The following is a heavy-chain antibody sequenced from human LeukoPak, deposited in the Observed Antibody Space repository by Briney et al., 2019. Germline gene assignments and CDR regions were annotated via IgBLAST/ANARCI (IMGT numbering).Heavy chain of an antibody. V-gene: IGHV1-18*04. J-gene: IGHJ3*02. D-gene: IGHD3-9*01. CDR1: GYTFTGYY. CDR3: ARDRGVLRYFDWLPLRHAFDI. Sequence: ASVKVSCKASGYTFTGYYMHWVRQAPGQGLEWMGLINPNNGNTNYAQKLQGRVTMTTDTSTSTAYMELRSLRSDDTAVYYCARDRGVLRYFDWLPLRHAFDIWGQGTMVTVSS. CDR2: INPNNGNT.